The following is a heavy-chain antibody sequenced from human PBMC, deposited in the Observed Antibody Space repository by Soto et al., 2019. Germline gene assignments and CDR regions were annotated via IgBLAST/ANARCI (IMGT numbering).Heavy chain of an antibody. V-gene: IGHV3-66*01. CDR1: GFTVSSNY. Sequence: EVQLVESGGGLVQPGGSLRLSCAASGFTVSSNYMTWVRQAPGKGLEWVSIIYSGGKTYYADSVKGRFAISRDNAKNTLYLQMNSLRAQDTAVYYCARELESGYDPGAFDSWGQGTIVTVSS. D-gene: IGHD5-12*01. CDR3: ARELESGYDPGAFDS. J-gene: IGHJ3*02. CDR2: IYSGGKT.